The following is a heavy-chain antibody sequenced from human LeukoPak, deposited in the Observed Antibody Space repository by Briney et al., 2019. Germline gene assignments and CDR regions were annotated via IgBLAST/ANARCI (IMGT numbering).Heavy chain of an antibody. V-gene: IGHV4-59*01. J-gene: IGHJ5*02. D-gene: IGHD3-22*01. CDR1: GGSISSYY. CDR3: ARVGRYYYDSSGYYRKGWFDP. Sequence: SETLSLTCTVSGGSISSYYWSWIRQPPGKGLQWIGYIYYSGSTNYNPSLKSRVTISVDTSKNQFSLRLSSVTAADTAVYFCARVGRYYYDSSGYYRKGWFDPWGQGTLVTVSS. CDR2: IYYSGST.